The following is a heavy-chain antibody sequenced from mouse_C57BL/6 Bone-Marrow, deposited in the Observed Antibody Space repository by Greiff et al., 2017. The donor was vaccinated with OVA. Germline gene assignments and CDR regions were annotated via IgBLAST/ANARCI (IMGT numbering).Heavy chain of an antibody. D-gene: IGHD1-2*01. V-gene: IGHV5-6*01. CDR3: ARHDGPVSYFDY. CDR2: ISSGGSST. J-gene: IGHJ2*01. CDR1: GFTFSSYG. Sequence: EVQRVESGGDLVKPGGSLKLSCAASGFTFSSYGMSWVRQTPDKRLGWVATISSGGSSTYYPDSVKGRFTITRDNAKNTLYLQMSSLKSEDTAMYYCARHDGPVSYFDYWGQGTTLTVSS.